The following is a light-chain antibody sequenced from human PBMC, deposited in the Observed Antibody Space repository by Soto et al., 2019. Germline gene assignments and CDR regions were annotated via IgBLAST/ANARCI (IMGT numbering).Light chain of an antibody. CDR2: EVS. CDR3: SSYTGSSTPYV. CDR1: SSDVGGYNY. V-gene: IGLV2-14*01. J-gene: IGLJ1*01. Sequence: SALTQPASVSGSPGQSITISCTGTSSDVGGYNYVSWYQQHPGKAPKLMIYEVSNRPSGVSNRFSGSRSGNTASLAISGLQAEDEADYYCSSYTGSSTPYVFGTGTKVTVL.